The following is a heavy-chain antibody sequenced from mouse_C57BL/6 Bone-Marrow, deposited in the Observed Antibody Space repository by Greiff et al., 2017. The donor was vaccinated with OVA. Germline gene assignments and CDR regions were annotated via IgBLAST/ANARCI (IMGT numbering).Heavy chain of an antibody. V-gene: IGHV1-42*01. J-gene: IGHJ2*01. CDR2: INPSTGGT. CDR1: GYSFTGYY. CDR3: ARDWEDFDY. D-gene: IGHD4-1*01. Sequence: EVQLQQSGPELVKPGASVKISCKASGYSFTGYYMNWVKQSPEKSLEWIGEINPSTGGTTYNQKLKAKVTLTVDNSYSTAYLQRNGLNAGDSAVYYCARDWEDFDYWGQGTTLTVSS.